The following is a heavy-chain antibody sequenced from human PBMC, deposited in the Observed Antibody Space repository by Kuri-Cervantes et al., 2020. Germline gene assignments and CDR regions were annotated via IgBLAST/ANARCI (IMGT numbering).Heavy chain of an antibody. CDR3: ARALAVAAIDP. Sequence: ASVKVSCKASGYTFTSYYMHWVRQAPGQGLEWMGIINPSGGSTSYARKFQGRVTMTRDTSTSTVYMELSSLRSEDTAVYYCARALAVAAIDPWGQGTLVTVSS. V-gene: IGHV1-46*01. J-gene: IGHJ5*02. D-gene: IGHD6-19*01. CDR2: INPSGGST. CDR1: GYTFTSYY.